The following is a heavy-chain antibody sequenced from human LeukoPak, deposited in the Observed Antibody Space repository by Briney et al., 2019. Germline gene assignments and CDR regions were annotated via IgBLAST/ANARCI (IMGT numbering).Heavy chain of an antibody. CDR1: GGSISSYY. D-gene: IGHD1-14*01. CDR3: ARLPGIYTPLDP. CDR2: ISYSGST. Sequence: PSETLSLTCTVSGGSISSYYWSWIRQPPGKGLEWIGYISYSGSTNYNASLKSRVTISVDTATNQFSLRLSSVTAADTAVYYCARLPGIYTPLDPWGQGTLVTVSS. V-gene: IGHV4-59*01. J-gene: IGHJ5*02.